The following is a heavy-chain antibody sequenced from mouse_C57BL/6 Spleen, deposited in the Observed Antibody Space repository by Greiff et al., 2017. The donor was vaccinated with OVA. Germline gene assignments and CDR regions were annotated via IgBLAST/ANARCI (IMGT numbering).Heavy chain of an antibody. J-gene: IGHJ2*01. Sequence: VQLQQPGAELVKPGASVKMSCKASGYTFTSYWITWVKQRPGQGLEWIGEIYPGSGSTNYNEKFKSKATLTVNTSSSTAYMQLSSLTSDDSAVYYCARHDCYLDYWGQGTTLTVSS. CDR1: GYTFTSYW. CDR2: IYPGSGST. CDR3: ARHDCYLDY. V-gene: IGHV1-55*01.